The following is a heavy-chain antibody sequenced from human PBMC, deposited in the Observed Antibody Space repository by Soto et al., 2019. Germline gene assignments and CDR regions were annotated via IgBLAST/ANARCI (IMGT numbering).Heavy chain of an antibody. Sequence: SETLSLTCTVSGGSISSGDYYWSWIRQPPGKGLEWIGYIYYSGSTYYNPSLKSRVTISVDTSKNQFSLKLSSVTAADTAVYYCARGRSSGDWFYYGMDVWGQGTTVTVSS. CDR2: IYYSGST. D-gene: IGHD2-21*02. J-gene: IGHJ6*02. CDR1: GGSISSGDYY. CDR3: ARGRSSGDWFYYGMDV. V-gene: IGHV4-30-4*01.